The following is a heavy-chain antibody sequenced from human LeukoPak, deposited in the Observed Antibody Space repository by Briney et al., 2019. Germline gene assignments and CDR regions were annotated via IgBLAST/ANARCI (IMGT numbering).Heavy chain of an antibody. CDR1: GFTFDDYA. D-gene: IGHD3-22*01. CDR2: TSWNSGSI. V-gene: IGHV3-9*01. CDR3: AKGWYYYDSSGTPYFDY. J-gene: IGHJ4*02. Sequence: GGSLRLSCAASGFTFDDYAMHWVRHAPGKGLEWVSGTSWNSGSIGYADSVKGRFTISRDNAKNSLYLQMNSLRAEDTALYYCAKGWYYYDSSGTPYFDYWGQGTLVTVSS.